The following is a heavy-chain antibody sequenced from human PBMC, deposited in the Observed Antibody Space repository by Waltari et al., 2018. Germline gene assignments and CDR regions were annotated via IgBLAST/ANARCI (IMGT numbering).Heavy chain of an antibody. J-gene: IGHJ6*02. CDR1: GGSISSSSYY. Sequence: QLQLQESGPGLVKPSETLSLTCTVSGGSISSSSYYWGWIRQPPGKGLEWIGSIYYSGSTYYNPSRKSRDTISVDTSKNQFALKLSSVTAADTAVYYCARVKGSDFYYYYGMDVWGQGTTVTVSS. CDR3: ARVKGSDFYYYYGMDV. CDR2: IYYSGST. V-gene: IGHV4-39*07.